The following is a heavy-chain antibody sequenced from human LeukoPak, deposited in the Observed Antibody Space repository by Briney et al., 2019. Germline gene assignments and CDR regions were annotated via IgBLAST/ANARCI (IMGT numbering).Heavy chain of an antibody. D-gene: IGHD2-15*01. CDR1: GGTFSSYA. V-gene: IGHV1-69*05. Sequence: GASVKVSCKASGGTFSSYAISWVRQAPGQELEGMGRIIPIFGTANYAQKFQGRVTITTDESTSTAYMELSSLRSEDTAVYYCARDRVVAANYYYYMDVWGKGTTVTVSS. J-gene: IGHJ6*03. CDR3: ARDRVVAANYYYYMDV. CDR2: IIPIFGTA.